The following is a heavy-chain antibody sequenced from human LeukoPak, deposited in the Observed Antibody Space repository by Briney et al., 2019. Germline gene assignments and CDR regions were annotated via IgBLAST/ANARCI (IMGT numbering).Heavy chain of an antibody. CDR1: GFSFSTYT. J-gene: IGHJ5*02. CDR3: ARDNYSYRLDL. V-gene: IGHV3-23*01. Sequence: GGSLRLSCAASGFSFSTYTMSWVRQAPGKGLEWVSAIGGSGGNIFYTDSVKGRFTISRDNSKNTLYLHMNSLRAEDTAIYYCARDNYSYRLDLWGQGTLVTVSS. CDR2: IGGSGGNI. D-gene: IGHD2-21*01.